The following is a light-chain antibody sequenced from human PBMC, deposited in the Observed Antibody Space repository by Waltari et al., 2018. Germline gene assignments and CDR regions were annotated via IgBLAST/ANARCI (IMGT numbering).Light chain of an antibody. Sequence: EIVMTQSPATLSVSPGDSVTHSCRASQSVTSNLAWYQHKPGQAPRLLRYDASKRGSGIPLSFTGSETGTDLTLTITSLQSEDFAVYFCQHYYNWPSFGQGTKVEIK. CDR3: QHYYNWPS. CDR1: QSVTSN. V-gene: IGKV3-15*01. CDR2: DAS. J-gene: IGKJ1*01.